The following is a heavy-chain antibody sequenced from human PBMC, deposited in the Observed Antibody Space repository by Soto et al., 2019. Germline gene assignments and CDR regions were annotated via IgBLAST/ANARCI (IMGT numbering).Heavy chain of an antibody. V-gene: IGHV3-21*01. Sequence: GGSLRLSCAASGFTFSSYSMNWVRQAPGKGLELVSSISSSSSYIYYADSVKGRFTISRDNAKNSLYLQMNSLRAEDTAVYYCARDSSITGTAYNWFDPWGQGTLVTVSS. CDR3: ARDSSITGTAYNWFDP. CDR1: GFTFSSYS. D-gene: IGHD1-20*01. J-gene: IGHJ5*02. CDR2: ISSSSSYI.